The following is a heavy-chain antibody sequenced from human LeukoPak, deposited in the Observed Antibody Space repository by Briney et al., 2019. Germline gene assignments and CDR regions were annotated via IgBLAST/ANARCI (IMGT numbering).Heavy chain of an antibody. J-gene: IGHJ5*02. CDR1: GGYISSYY. V-gene: IGHV4-59*01. CDR3: ARDRHYYDSSGYHNWFDP. D-gene: IGHD3-22*01. CDR2: IYYGGSP. Sequence: SETLSLTCTVSGGYISSYYWSWIRQPPGKGLEWIGYIYYGGSPKYNPSLKSRVTISLDTSKSQFSLNLTSVTAADTAMYYCARDRHYYDSSGYHNWFDPWGQGTLVTVSS.